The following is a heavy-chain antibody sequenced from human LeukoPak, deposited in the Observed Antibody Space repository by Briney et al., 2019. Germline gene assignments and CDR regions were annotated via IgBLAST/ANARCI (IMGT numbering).Heavy chain of an antibody. V-gene: IGHV1-46*01. CDR1: GYTFTSYY. CDR3: ARGAVAVLRSWFDP. CDR2: INPCGGST. D-gene: IGHD6-19*01. Sequence: GASVKVSCKASGYTFTSYYMHWVRQAPGQGLEWMGVINPCGGSTNYAEKFQGRVTMTRDTSTSTVYMELSSLRSEDTAVYYCARGAVAVLRSWFDPWGQGTLVTVSS. J-gene: IGHJ5*02.